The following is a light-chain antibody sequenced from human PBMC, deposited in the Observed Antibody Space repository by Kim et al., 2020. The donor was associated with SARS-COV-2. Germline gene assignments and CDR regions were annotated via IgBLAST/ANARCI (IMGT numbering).Light chain of an antibody. CDR3: QVWDSSTAV. J-gene: IGLJ2*01. CDR2: RDS. V-gene: IGLV3-9*01. CDR1: NIDVKK. Sequence: GQTANFNMRGDNIDVKKVFWYQQKPGQAPVLVIYRDSSRPSGIPERFSGSNSGNTATLTVSRAQAGDEADYYCQVWDSSTAVFGGGTQLTVL.